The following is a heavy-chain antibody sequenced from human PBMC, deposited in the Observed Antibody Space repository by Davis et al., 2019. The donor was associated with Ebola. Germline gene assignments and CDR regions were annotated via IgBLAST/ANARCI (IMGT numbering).Heavy chain of an antibody. CDR1: GFTFSNYV. D-gene: IGHD2-2*01. CDR2: IRGSGCST. Sequence: GSSLNISCASSGFTFSNYVMHWLRQAPGKGLEWVTTIRGSGCSTCYADSVKGRFTISRDNSQNTLFLQMTSLRVEDTAKYYCAKDQFCSSARCLYYYGMDVWGQGTTVTVS. J-gene: IGHJ6*02. V-gene: IGHV3-23*01. CDR3: AKDQFCSSARCLYYYGMDV.